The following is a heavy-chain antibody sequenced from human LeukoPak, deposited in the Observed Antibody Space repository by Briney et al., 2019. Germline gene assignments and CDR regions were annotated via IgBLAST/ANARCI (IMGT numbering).Heavy chain of an antibody. Sequence: SETLSLTCTVSGGSTTSGGYYWSWVRQHPGEGLEWIGHISYSGSTYYNPSLESLVVMSIDVSQNQFSLMVSSLTAADTAVYYCARAPGGNSRLDYWGQGTLVTVSS. CDR2: ISYSGST. CDR3: ARAPGGNSRLDY. CDR1: GGSTTSGGYY. V-gene: IGHV4-31*01. D-gene: IGHD4-23*01. J-gene: IGHJ4*02.